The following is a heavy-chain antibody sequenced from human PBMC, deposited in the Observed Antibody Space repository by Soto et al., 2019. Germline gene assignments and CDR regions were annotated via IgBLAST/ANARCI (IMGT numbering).Heavy chain of an antibody. CDR2: AHHSGRT. CDR1: GDSMSSSNW. J-gene: IGHJ5*02. CDR3: ARVPDL. V-gene: IGHV4-4*02. D-gene: IGHD2-2*01. Sequence: SETLSLTCTVSGDSMSSSNWWNWVRQPPGKGLEWIGEAHHSGRTNYNPSLRSRVTISVDRSQNLFSLKLSSVTAADTAVYYCARVPDLCGQGTLVTFSS.